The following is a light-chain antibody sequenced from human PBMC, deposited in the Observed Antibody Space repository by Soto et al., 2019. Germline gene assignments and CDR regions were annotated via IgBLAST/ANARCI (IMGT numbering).Light chain of an antibody. CDR2: AAS. Sequence: DIQMTQSPSSVSASVGDRVTITCRASQGVSNWLAWYQQKPGKAPKLLIYAASTLRSGDTSRLRGSGSGTDFTFTSSSLQPGEFGTYYCQQANSFPYTFGQGTKLEIK. CDR3: QQANSFPYT. CDR1: QGVSNW. V-gene: IGKV1-12*01. J-gene: IGKJ2*01.